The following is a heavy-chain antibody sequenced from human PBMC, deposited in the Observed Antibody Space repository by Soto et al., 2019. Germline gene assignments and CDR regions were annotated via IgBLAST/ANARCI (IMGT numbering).Heavy chain of an antibody. Sequence: QVQLVESGGGVVQPGRSLRLSCAASGFTFSIYGMHWVRQAPGKGLEWVAIAWFDGSIEYYADSVKGRFTISRDNSKNTLYLQMNSLRAEDTAVYYCARDNHLGYCSGGSRYGLDSWGQGTLVIVSS. CDR3: ARDNHLGYCSGGSRYGLDS. V-gene: IGHV3-33*01. CDR2: AWFDGSIE. CDR1: GFTFSIYG. D-gene: IGHD2-15*01. J-gene: IGHJ5*01.